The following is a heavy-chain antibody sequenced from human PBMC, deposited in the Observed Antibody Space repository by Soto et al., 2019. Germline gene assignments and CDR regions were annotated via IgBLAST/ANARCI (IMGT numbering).Heavy chain of an antibody. Sequence: QVQLQQWGAGLLKPSETLSLTCAVYGGSFTGYYWTWIRQPPGKGLEWIGEIDHSGTINYNPSLKSRVTISVDTPKNQFSLKVNSVTAADTAVYYCARGGPGYFGSGSYYPRWGQGTLVTVSS. V-gene: IGHV4-34*01. D-gene: IGHD3-10*01. CDR1: GGSFTGYY. CDR3: ARGGPGYFGSGSYYPR. J-gene: IGHJ4*02. CDR2: IDHSGTI.